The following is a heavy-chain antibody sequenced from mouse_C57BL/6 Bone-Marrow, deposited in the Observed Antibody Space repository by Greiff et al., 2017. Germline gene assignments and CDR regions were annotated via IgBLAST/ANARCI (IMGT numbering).Heavy chain of an antibody. D-gene: IGHD1-1*01. CDR2: ISDGGSYT. Sequence: DVKLVESGGGLVKPGGSLKLSCAASGFTFSSYAMSWVRQTPEKRLEWVATISDGGSYTYYPDNVKGRFTISRDNAKNNLYLQMSHLKSEDTAMYYCARDLYHAGGQGTLVTVSA. J-gene: IGHJ3*01. CDR1: GFTFSSYA. CDR3: ARDLYHA. V-gene: IGHV5-4*01.